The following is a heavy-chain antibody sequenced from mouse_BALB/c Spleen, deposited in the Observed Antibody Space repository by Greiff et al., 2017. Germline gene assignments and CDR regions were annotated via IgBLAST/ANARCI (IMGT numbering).Heavy chain of an antibody. J-gene: IGHJ2*01. Sequence: EVMLVESGPSLVKPSQTLSLTCSVTGDSITSGYWNWIRKFPGNKLEYMGYISYSGSTYYNPSLKSRISITRDTSKNQYYLQLNSVTTEDTATYYCARYKYYSSSYDYFDYWGQGTTLTVSS. V-gene: IGHV3-8*02. D-gene: IGHD1-1*01. CDR2: ISYSGST. CDR3: ARYKYYSSSYDYFDY. CDR1: GDSITSGY.